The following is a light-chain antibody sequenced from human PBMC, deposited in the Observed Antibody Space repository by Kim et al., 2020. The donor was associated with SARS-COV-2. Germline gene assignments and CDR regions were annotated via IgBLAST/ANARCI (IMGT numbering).Light chain of an antibody. CDR3: QQYNSYST. CDR1: QSISNW. CDR2: KTF. J-gene: IGKJ4*01. V-gene: IGKV1-5*03. Sequence: SASVGDRVTITCRPSQSISNWLAWYQQKPGKAPKLLIYKTFTLESGVPSRFSGSGSETEFTLTISTLQPDDFATYYCQQYNSYSTFGGGTKVDIK.